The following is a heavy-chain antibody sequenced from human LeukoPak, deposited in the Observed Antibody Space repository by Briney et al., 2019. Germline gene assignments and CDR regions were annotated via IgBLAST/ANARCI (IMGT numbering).Heavy chain of an antibody. D-gene: IGHD3-22*01. CDR2: IYYSGST. CDR3: ATSPNYDSSGYYF. V-gene: IGHV4-59*12. Sequence: PSETLSLTCTVSGGSISSYYWSWIRQPPGKGLEWIGYIYYSGSTNYNPSLKSRVTISVDTSKNQFSLKLSSVTAADTAVYYCATSPNYDSSGYYFWGQGTLVTVSS. CDR1: GGSISSYY. J-gene: IGHJ4*02.